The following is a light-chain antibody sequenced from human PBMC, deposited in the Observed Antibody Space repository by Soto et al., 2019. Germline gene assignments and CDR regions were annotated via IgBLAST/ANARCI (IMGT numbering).Light chain of an antibody. Sequence: QSVLTQSPSASASLGDSVNLTCTLSSGHSTYAIAWHQQQPEKGPRYLMEINSDGIHNKGDGIPDRFSGSSSGTERYLTIASLQSEDAADYYCQTWDNHVIFGGGTKLTVL. CDR2: INSDGIH. V-gene: IGLV4-69*01. CDR3: QTWDNHVI. CDR1: SGHSTYA. J-gene: IGLJ2*01.